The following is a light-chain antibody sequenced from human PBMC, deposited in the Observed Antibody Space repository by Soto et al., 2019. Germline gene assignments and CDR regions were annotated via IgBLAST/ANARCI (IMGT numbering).Light chain of an antibody. CDR3: LQHNSYPWT. J-gene: IGKJ1*01. CDR1: QGSRHD. Sequence: DIQMTQSPSSLSASVGDRVTITCRASQGSRHDLGWYQQRQGKAPKRLIYAASSLQIGVPSRFSGSGSGTEFTLTISSLQPEDFATYYCLQHNSYPWTFGQGTKVEIK. CDR2: AAS. V-gene: IGKV1-17*01.